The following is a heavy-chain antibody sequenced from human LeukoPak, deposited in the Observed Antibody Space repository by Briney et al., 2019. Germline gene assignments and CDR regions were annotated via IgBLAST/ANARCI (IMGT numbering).Heavy chain of an antibody. CDR2: IKKDGSEK. CDR3: ARGPAAGNLLGY. CDR1: GFTFSSYW. Sequence: GGSLRLSCAASGFTFSSYWMSWVRQAPGKGLEWVANIKKDGSEKYYVDSVKGRFTISRDNAKNSLFLQMNSLRAEDTAVYYCARGPAAGNLLGYWGQGTLVTVSS. D-gene: IGHD6-19*01. V-gene: IGHV3-7*01. J-gene: IGHJ4*02.